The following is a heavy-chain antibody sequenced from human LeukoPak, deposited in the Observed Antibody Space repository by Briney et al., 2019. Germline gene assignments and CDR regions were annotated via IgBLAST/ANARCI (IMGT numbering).Heavy chain of an antibody. Sequence: ASVKVSCKASGYTFTGYYMRWVRQAPGQGLEWMGRINPNSGGTNYAQKFQGRATMTRDTSISTAYMELSRLRSDDTAVYYCARDTGRSVGAADYWGQGTLVTVSS. CDR3: ARDTGRSVGAADY. D-gene: IGHD1-26*01. V-gene: IGHV1-2*06. J-gene: IGHJ4*02. CDR1: GYTFTGYY. CDR2: INPNSGGT.